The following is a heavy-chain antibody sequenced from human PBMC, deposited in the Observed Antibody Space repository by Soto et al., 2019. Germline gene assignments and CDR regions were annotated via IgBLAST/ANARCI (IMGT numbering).Heavy chain of an antibody. CDR3: ARDLILRRVGVDDAFDI. J-gene: IGHJ3*02. CDR1: GYTFTSYG. CDR2: ISAYNGNT. V-gene: IGHV1-18*01. Sequence: ASVKVSCKASGYTFTSYGISWVRQAPGQGLEWMGWISAYNGNTNYAQKLQGRVTMTTDTSTSTAYMELRSLRSDDTAVYYCARDLILRRVGVDDAFDIWGQGTMVTVSS. D-gene: IGHD3-16*01.